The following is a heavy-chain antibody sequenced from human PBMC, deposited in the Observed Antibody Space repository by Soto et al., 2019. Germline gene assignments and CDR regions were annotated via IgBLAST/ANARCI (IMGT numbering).Heavy chain of an antibody. CDR3: AKNIVVVVARDAFDI. D-gene: IGHD2-15*01. CDR1: GFTFSSYG. Sequence: QVQLVESGGGVVQPGRSLRLSCAASGFTFSSYGMHWVRQAPGKGLEWVAVISYDGSNKYYADSVKGRFTISRDNSKNTLYLQMNSLRAEDTAVYYCAKNIVVVVARDAFDIWGQGTMVTVSS. J-gene: IGHJ3*02. V-gene: IGHV3-30*18. CDR2: ISYDGSNK.